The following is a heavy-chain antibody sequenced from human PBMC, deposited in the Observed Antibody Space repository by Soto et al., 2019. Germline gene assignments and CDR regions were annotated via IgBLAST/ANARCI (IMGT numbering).Heavy chain of an antibody. D-gene: IGHD3-10*02. CDR2: IKSKTDGGTT. CDR1: GFTFSNAW. J-gene: IGHJ6*02. CDR3: TTAKEAMVGYYYYGMDV. Sequence: PXASLRLSCAASGFTFSNAWMSWVRQAPGKGLEWVGRIKSKTDGGTTDYAAPVKGRFTISRDDSKNTLYLQMNSLKTEDTAVYYCTTAKEAMVGYYYYGMDVWGQGTTVTVSS. V-gene: IGHV3-15*01.